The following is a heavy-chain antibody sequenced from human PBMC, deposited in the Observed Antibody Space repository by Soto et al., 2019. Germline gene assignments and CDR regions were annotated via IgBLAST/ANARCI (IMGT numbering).Heavy chain of an antibody. CDR3: ARHIQDGELERPDNWFDP. J-gene: IGHJ5*02. CDR2: IYYSGST. CDR1: GGSISSYY. D-gene: IGHD1-1*01. V-gene: IGHV4-59*08. Sequence: SETLSLTCTVSGGSISSYYWSWIRQPPGKGLEWIGYIYYSGSTNYNPSLKSRVTISVDTSKNQFSLKLSSVTAADTAVYYCARHIQDGELERPDNWFDPWGQGTLVTVSS.